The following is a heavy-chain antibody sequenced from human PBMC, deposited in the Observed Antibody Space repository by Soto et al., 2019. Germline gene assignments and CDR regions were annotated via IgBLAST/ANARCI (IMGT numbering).Heavy chain of an antibody. CDR3: ARRRTTNAVSPLDY. D-gene: IGHD2-8*01. V-gene: IGHV5-51*01. Sequence: PGESLKISCQGSGYSFISYWIVWVRQMPGKGLEWMGIIYPGDSDTTYSPSFQGQVTFSADKSISTAYLQWSSLKASDTAIYYCARRRTTNAVSPLDYRGQGTLVTVSS. CDR2: IYPGDSDT. J-gene: IGHJ4*02. CDR1: GYSFISYW.